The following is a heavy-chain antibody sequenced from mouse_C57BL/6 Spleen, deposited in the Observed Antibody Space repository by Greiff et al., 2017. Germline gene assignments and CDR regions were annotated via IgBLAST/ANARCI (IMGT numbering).Heavy chain of an antibody. D-gene: IGHD3-2*02. Sequence: EVKVVESGGGLVQPGGSLSLSCAASGFTFTDYYMSWVRQPPGKALEWLGFIRNKANGYTTEYSASVKGRFTISRDNSQSILYLQMNALRAEDSATYYGARQLRLLDYAMDYWGQGTSVTVSS. CDR3: ARQLRLLDYAMDY. CDR1: GFTFTDYY. J-gene: IGHJ4*01. V-gene: IGHV7-3*01. CDR2: IRNKANGYTT.